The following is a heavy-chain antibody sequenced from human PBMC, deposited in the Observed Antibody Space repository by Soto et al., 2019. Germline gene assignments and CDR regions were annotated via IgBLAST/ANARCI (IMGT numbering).Heavy chain of an antibody. J-gene: IGHJ4*02. CDR1: GFTFSSYA. Sequence: GGSLRLSCAASGFTFSSYAMSWVRQAPGKGLEWVSAISGSGGSTYYADSVKGRFTISRDNSKNTLYLQMNSLGAEDTAVYYCAKDLYDILTGYYDVGGGRTGPFDYWGQGTLVTVSS. D-gene: IGHD3-9*01. V-gene: IGHV3-23*01. CDR3: AKDLYDILTGYYDVGGGRTGPFDY. CDR2: ISGSGGST.